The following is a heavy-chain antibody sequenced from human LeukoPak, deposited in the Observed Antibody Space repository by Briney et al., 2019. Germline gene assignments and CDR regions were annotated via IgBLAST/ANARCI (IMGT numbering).Heavy chain of an antibody. CDR3: ARDFGY. D-gene: IGHD3-10*01. CDR1: GYSISSGYY. V-gene: IGHV4-38-2*02. CDR2: IYHSGST. Sequence: PSGTLSLTCAVSGYSISSGYYWGWIRQPPGKGLEWIGSIYHSGSTYYNPSLKSRVTISVDTSKNQFSLKLSSVTAADTAVYYCARDFGYWGQGTLVTVSS. J-gene: IGHJ4*02.